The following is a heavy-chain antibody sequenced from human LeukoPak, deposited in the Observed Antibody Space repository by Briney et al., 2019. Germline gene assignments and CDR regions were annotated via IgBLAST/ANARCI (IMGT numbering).Heavy chain of an antibody. CDR2: ISSGGSTI. CDR1: GFTFSDYY. D-gene: IGHD3-3*01. Sequence: GGSLRLSCAASGFTFSDYYMSWIRQAPGKGLEWVSYISSGGSTIYYADSVKGRFTISRDNAKNSLYLQMNSLRAEDTAVYYCARDYGTPYYDFWSGYNNWLDPWGQGTLVTVSS. J-gene: IGHJ5*02. V-gene: IGHV3-11*04. CDR3: ARDYGTPYYDFWSGYNNWLDP.